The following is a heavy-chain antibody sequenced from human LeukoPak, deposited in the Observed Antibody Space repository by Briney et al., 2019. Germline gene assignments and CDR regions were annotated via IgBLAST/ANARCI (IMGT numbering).Heavy chain of an antibody. J-gene: IGHJ4*02. CDR1: GGSISSYY. Sequence: PSETLSLTCTVSGGSISSYYWSWIRQPPGKGLEWIGYIYYSGSTNYNPSLKSRVTISVDTSKNQFSLKLSSVTAADTAVYYCARVREAGRYFDYWGQGTLVTVSS. CDR3: ARVREAGRYFDY. D-gene: IGHD6-6*01. V-gene: IGHV4-59*01. CDR2: IYYSGST.